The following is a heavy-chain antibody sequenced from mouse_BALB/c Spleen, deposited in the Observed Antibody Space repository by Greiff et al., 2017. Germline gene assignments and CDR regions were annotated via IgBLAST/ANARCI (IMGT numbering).Heavy chain of an antibody. CDR1: GFSLTSYD. J-gene: IGHJ4*01. CDR3: VRGYRYYYAMDY. D-gene: IGHD2-2*01. Sequence: VKLVESGPGLVAPSQSLSITCTVSGFSLTSYDISWIRQPPGKGLEWLGVIWTGGGTNYNSAFMSRLSISKDNSKSQVFLKMNSLQTDDTAIYYCVRGYRYYYAMDYWGQGTSVTVSS. V-gene: IGHV2-9-2*01. CDR2: IWTGGGT.